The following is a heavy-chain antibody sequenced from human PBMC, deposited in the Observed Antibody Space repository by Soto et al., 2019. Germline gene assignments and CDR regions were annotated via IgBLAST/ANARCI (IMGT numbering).Heavy chain of an antibody. J-gene: IGHJ4*01. V-gene: IGHV3-15*07. CDR3: TTDSHFTMKLVRFDY. D-gene: IGHD3-22*01. Sequence: GGSLRLSCAASGFTFATAWMNWVRQAPGKGLEWVGRIKSKIDGGTTDFAAPVKGRFAISRDDSRNMVYFQMNSLEIEDTAVYYCTTDSHFTMKLVRFDYWGLGTLVTVS. CDR1: GFTFATAW. CDR2: IKSKIDGGTT.